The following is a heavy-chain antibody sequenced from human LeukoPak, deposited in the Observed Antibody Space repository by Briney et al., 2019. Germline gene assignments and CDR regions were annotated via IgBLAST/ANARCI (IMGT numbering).Heavy chain of an antibody. CDR1: GFTFSSYA. Sequence: GGSLRLSCAASGFTFSSYAMLWVRQAPGKGLEGVAVIPYDGSNKYYADSVKGRFTISRDNSKNTLYLQMNSLRAEDTAVYYCARDSGSYLGDAFDIWGQGTMVTVSS. V-gene: IGHV3-30-3*01. CDR2: IPYDGSNK. J-gene: IGHJ3*02. D-gene: IGHD1-26*01. CDR3: ARDSGSYLGDAFDI.